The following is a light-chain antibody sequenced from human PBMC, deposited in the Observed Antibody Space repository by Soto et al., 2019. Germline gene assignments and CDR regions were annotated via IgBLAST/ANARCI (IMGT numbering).Light chain of an antibody. CDR2: GAS. Sequence: EIVMPQSPATLSVSPGGRCTLSCRASQSISDTLAWYQQKPGQAPRLLIYGASRRATGFPARFSGSGSGTGFTLTISSLQSEDFAVYYCQQYNNWPWTFGHGTKVDIK. J-gene: IGKJ1*01. V-gene: IGKV3-15*01. CDR3: QQYNNWPWT. CDR1: QSISDT.